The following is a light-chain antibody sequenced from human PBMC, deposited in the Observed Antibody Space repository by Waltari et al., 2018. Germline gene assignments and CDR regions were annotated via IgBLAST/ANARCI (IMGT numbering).Light chain of an antibody. CDR3: CSYARYSTPSWI. CDR1: SSDVGADAF. J-gene: IGLJ2*01. CDR2: QVN. Sequence: QSALTQPASVSGSPGQSITISCTGTSSDVGADAFVPWYQRSPGKGPKLLISQVNKPPSGVSTRFSGSKSGNTASLTISGLQAEDEADYFCCSYARYSTPSWIFGGGTKLTVL. V-gene: IGLV2-23*02.